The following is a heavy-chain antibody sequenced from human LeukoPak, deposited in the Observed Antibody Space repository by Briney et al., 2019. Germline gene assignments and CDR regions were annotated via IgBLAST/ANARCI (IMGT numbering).Heavy chain of an antibody. D-gene: IGHD6-19*01. Sequence: GGSLRLSCAASGFTFSSYSMNWVRQAPGKGLEWVSYISSSSGTIYYADSVKGRFTISRDNAKSSVYLQMNSLRAEDTAVYYCARVYSSGWANDYWGQGTLVTVSS. CDR1: GFTFSSYS. J-gene: IGHJ4*02. CDR2: ISSSSGTI. CDR3: ARVYSSGWANDY. V-gene: IGHV3-48*01.